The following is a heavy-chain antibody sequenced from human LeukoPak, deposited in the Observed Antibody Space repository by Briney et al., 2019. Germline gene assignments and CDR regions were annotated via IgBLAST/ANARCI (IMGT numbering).Heavy chain of an antibody. CDR2: IRYDGSNK. J-gene: IGHJ4*02. D-gene: IGHD3-10*01. CDR3: AKDHSRSGSYPTSFDY. CDR1: EFTFSNYG. Sequence: GGSLRLSCAASEFTFSNYGMHWVRQAPGKGLEWVAFIRYDGSNKYYADSVKGRFTISRDNSKNTLYLQMNSLRAEDTAVYYCAKDHSRSGSYPTSFDYWGQGTLVTVSS. V-gene: IGHV3-30*02.